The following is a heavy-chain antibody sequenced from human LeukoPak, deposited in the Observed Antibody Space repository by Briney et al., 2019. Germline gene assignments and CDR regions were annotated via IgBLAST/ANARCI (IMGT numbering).Heavy chain of an antibody. D-gene: IGHD3-9*01. CDR2: IYHTGTT. CDR1: GGSISRTGSY. V-gene: IGHV4-39*01. J-gene: IGHJ4*02. CDR3: ATELRYFDWLFPNYFDS. Sequence: SETLSLTCTVSGGSISRTGSYWGWIRQPPGKGLEWIGSIYHTGTTYYSSSLKSRVTISVDTSNNQFSLKLTSVTAADTAVYFCATELRYFDWLFPNYFDSWGQGTLVTVSS.